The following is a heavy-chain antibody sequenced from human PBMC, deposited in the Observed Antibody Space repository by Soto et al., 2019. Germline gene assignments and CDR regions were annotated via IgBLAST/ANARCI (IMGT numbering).Heavy chain of an antibody. J-gene: IGHJ6*02. Sequence: GGSLRLSCAASGFTFSSYSMNWVRQAPGKGLEWVSSISSSSSYIYYADSVKGRFTISRDNAKNSLYLQMNSLRAEDTAVYYCARDTYYYDSSGYYWDYYYYGMDVWGQGTMVTVSS. D-gene: IGHD3-22*01. V-gene: IGHV3-21*01. CDR3: ARDTYYYDSSGYYWDYYYYGMDV. CDR2: ISSSSSYI. CDR1: GFTFSSYS.